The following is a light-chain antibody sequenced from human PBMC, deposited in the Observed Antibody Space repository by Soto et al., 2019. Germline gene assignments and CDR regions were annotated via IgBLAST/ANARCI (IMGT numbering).Light chain of an antibody. CDR2: AAS. Sequence: DIQMTQSPSSLSASVRDRVTITCRASQSISTYLNWYQQKPGKAPKLLIYAASSLQSGVPSRFSGSGSGTDFTLTISSLQPEDFATYYCQQSYITPLTFGPGTKVDI. CDR1: QSISTY. V-gene: IGKV1-39*01. CDR3: QQSYITPLT. J-gene: IGKJ3*01.